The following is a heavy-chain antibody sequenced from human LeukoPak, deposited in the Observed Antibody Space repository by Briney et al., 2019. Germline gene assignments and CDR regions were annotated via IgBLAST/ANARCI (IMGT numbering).Heavy chain of an antibody. D-gene: IGHD3-3*01. CDR3: ARVPPGWGYDFWSGYYHAFDI. Sequence: ASVKVSCKASGYTFTSYDINWVRQATGQGLEWMGWMNPNSGNTGYAQKFQGRVTITRNTFISTAYMELSSLRSEDTAVYYCARVPPGWGYDFWSGYYHAFDIWGQGTMVTVSS. J-gene: IGHJ3*02. V-gene: IGHV1-8*01. CDR2: MNPNSGNT. CDR1: GYTFTSYD.